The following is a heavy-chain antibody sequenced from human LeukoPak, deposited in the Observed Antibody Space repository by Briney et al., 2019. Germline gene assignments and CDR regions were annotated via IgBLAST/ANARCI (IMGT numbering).Heavy chain of an antibody. Sequence: GGSLRLSCAASGFTFSSYAMHWVRQAPGKGLEWVAVISYDGSNKYYADSVKGRFTISRDNSKNTLYLQMNSLRAEDTAVYYCARPYYDFWSGYLDAFDIWGQGTMVTVSS. J-gene: IGHJ3*02. CDR2: ISYDGSNK. D-gene: IGHD3-3*01. CDR1: GFTFSSYA. CDR3: ARPYYDFWSGYLDAFDI. V-gene: IGHV3-30-3*01.